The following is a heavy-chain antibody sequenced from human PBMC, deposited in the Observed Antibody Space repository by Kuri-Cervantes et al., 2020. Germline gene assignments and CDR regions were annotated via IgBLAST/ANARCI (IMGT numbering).Heavy chain of an antibody. CDR1: GYTFTSYD. CDR2: ISAYNGNT. CDR3: ARRLYGGNLRFYYFDY. V-gene: IGHV1-18*01. D-gene: IGHD4-23*01. J-gene: IGHJ4*02. Sequence: ASVKVSCKASGYTFTSYDISWVRQAPGQGLEWMGWISAYNGNTNYAQKLQGRVTMTTDTSTSTAYMELRSLRSDDTAVYYCARRLYGGNLRFYYFDYWGQGTLVTVSS.